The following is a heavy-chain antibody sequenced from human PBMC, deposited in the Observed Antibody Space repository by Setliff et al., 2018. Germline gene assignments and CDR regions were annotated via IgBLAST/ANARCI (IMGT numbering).Heavy chain of an antibody. CDR2: ISSSGSTI. D-gene: IGHD3-9*01. V-gene: IGHV3-48*04. J-gene: IGHJ4*02. CDR1: GFTFSSYS. CDR3: ACPDILTGLSDY. Sequence: GGSLGLSCAASGFTFSSYSMNWVRQAPGKGLEWVSYISSSGSTIFYADSVKGRFTISRDNAKKSLYLQMNSLRAEDTAVYYCACPDILTGLSDYWGQGTLVTVSS.